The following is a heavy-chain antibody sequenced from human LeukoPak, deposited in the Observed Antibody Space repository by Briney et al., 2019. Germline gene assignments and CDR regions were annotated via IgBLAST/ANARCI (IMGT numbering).Heavy chain of an antibody. D-gene: IGHD2-15*01. CDR2: IYYSGSI. CDR1: GGSIRSSNYY. CDR3: ARQRGYCSGGSCYGMFDY. J-gene: IGHJ4*02. V-gene: IGHV4-39*01. Sequence: SETLSLTCTVSGGSIRSSNYYWGWIRQPPGKGLEWIGSIYYSGSIYYNPSLKSRVTISVDTSKNQFSLKLTSVTAADTAVYYCARQRGYCSGGSCYGMFDYWGQGTLVTVSS.